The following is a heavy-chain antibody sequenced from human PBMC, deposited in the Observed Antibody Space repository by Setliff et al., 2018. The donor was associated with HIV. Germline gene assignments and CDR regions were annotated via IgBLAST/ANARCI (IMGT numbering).Heavy chain of an antibody. CDR1: GYTFTGYY. Sequence: ASVKVSCKASGYTFTGYYIHWVRQTPGHGLEWMGWIHPKTGGTDYAQKFQGRVTMTRDTSISAAYMDLSRLTSDDTAVFYRARAPYHYDGRGNDFNWFDPWGQGTLVTVSS. J-gene: IGHJ5*02. CDR3: ARAPYHYDGRGNDFNWFDP. V-gene: IGHV1-2*02. CDR2: IHPKTGGT. D-gene: IGHD3-22*01.